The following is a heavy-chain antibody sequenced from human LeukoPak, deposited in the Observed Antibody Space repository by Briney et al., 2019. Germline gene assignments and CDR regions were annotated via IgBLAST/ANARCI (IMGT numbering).Heavy chain of an antibody. J-gene: IGHJ6*03. D-gene: IGHD5-12*01. CDR2: IYYSGST. V-gene: IGHV4-59*01. CDR3: ARVCDYYYYYYYMDV. Sequence: SETLSLTCTVSGGSISSYYWNWIRQPPGKGLEWIGYIYYSGSTNYNPSLKSRVTISVDTSKNQFSLKLSSVTAADTAVYYCARVCDYYYYYYYMDVWGKGTTVTVSS. CDR1: GGSISSYY.